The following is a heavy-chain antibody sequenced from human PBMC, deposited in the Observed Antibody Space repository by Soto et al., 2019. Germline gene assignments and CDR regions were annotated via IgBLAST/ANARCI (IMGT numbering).Heavy chain of an antibody. CDR1: GYTFTSYG. CDR3: ARDLHENCDGDCQYYYDY. D-gene: IGHD2-21*02. J-gene: IGHJ4*02. Sequence: ASVKVSCKASGYTFTSYGISWVRQAPVQGLEWMGWISAYNGNTNYAQKLQGRVTVTTDTSTSTAYMELRSLRSDDTAVYYCARDLHENCDGDCQYYYDYWGQGTLVKVSS. V-gene: IGHV1-18*01. CDR2: ISAYNGNT.